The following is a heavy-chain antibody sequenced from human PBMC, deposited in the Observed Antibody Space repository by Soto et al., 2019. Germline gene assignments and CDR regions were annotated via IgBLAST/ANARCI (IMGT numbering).Heavy chain of an antibody. CDR3: ARPGRDWGSLEY. D-gene: IGHD7-27*01. V-gene: IGHV4-61*05. J-gene: IGHJ4*02. Sequence: PSETLSLTCTVSGCSISSSSYYWGWIRQPPGKGLEWIAFIYYGGSTNYNPSLKSRVTISVDTSKNQFSLTLNSVTAADTAVYYCARPGRDWGSLEYWGQGTRVTVSS. CDR1: GCSISSSSYY. CDR2: IYYGGST.